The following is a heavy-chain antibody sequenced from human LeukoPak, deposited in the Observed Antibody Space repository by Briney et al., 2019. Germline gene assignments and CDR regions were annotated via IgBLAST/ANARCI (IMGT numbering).Heavy chain of an antibody. Sequence: SETLSLTCAVSGGSISSSNWWSWVRQPPGKGLEWIGYIYYSGSTNYNPSLKSRVTISVDTSKNQFSLKLSSVTAADTAVYYCARGQLLWFGELKRYNWFDPWGQGTLVTVSS. CDR1: GGSISSSNW. CDR2: IYYSGST. CDR3: ARGQLLWFGELKRYNWFDP. J-gene: IGHJ5*02. D-gene: IGHD3-10*01. V-gene: IGHV4-4*02.